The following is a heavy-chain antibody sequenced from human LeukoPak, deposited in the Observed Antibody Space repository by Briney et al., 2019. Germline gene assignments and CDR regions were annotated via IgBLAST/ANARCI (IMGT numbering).Heavy chain of an antibody. CDR3: AKTPLYRDYTNY. J-gene: IGHJ4*02. CDR1: GFTFSSYA. D-gene: IGHD4-17*01. Sequence: PGGSLRLSCAAFGFTFSSYAMSWVRQAQGKGLEWVSAISGSGGSTYYVDSVKGRFTISRDNSKNTLYLQMNSLRAEDTAVYYCAKTPLYRDYTNYWGQGTLVTVSS. V-gene: IGHV3-23*01. CDR2: ISGSGGST.